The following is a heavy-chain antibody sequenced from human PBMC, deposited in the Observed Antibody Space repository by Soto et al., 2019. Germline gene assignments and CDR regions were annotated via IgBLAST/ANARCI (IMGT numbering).Heavy chain of an antibody. J-gene: IGHJ4*02. CDR2: ISSSSSYI. Sequence: EVQLVESGGGLVKPGGSLRLSCAASGFTFSSYSMNWVRQAPGKGLEWVSSISSSSSYIYYADSVKGRFTISRDNAKTSLYLQMNSLRAEDTAVYYCARDLYSSSARDFDYWGQGTLVTVSS. V-gene: IGHV3-21*01. D-gene: IGHD6-6*01. CDR3: ARDLYSSSARDFDY. CDR1: GFTFSSYS.